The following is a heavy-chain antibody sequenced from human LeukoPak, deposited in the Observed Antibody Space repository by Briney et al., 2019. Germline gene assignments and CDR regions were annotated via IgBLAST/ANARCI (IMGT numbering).Heavy chain of an antibody. CDR2: ISTSGSTI. D-gene: IGHD2-8*01. J-gene: IGHJ4*02. CDR3: ASKTGCTNGVCPFDY. CDR1: GFTFSDYY. V-gene: IGHV3-11*04. Sequence: GGSLRLSCAASGFTFSDYYMTWIRQAPGKGLEWVSYISTSGSTIYYADSVKGRFTISRDNAKNSLYLQMNSLRAEDTAVYYCASKTGCTNGVCPFDYWGQGTLVTVSS.